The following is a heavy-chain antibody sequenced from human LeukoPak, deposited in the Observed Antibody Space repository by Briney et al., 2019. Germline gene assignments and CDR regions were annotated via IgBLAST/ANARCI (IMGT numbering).Heavy chain of an antibody. J-gene: IGHJ5*02. V-gene: IGHV1-8*01. D-gene: IGHD2-2*01. Sequence: ASVKVSCKASGYTFTSYDINWVRQATGQGLEWMGWMNPNSSNTGYAQKFQGRVTMTRNTSISTAYMELSSLRSEDTAVYYCARSLLAVVVPVAIFAPFDPWGQGTPVTASS. CDR1: GYTFTSYD. CDR3: ARSLLAVVVPVAIFAPFDP. CDR2: MNPNSSNT.